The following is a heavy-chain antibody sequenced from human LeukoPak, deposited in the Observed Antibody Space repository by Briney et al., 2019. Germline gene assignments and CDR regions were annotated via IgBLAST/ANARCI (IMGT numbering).Heavy chain of an antibody. CDR2: ISASGSTI. Sequence: GGSLRLSCAASGFTFSSYEMNWVRQAPGKGLEWVSYISASGSTIYYADSVKGRSTISRDNAKNSLYLQMNSLRAEDTALYYCARERVSCNGDCLDYWGQGTLVTVSS. V-gene: IGHV3-48*03. CDR1: GFTFSSYE. J-gene: IGHJ4*02. CDR3: ARERVSCNGDCLDY. D-gene: IGHD2-21*02.